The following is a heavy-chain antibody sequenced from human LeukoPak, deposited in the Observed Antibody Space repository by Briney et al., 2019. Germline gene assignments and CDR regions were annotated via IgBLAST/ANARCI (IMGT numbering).Heavy chain of an antibody. V-gene: IGHV4-34*01. Sequence: SETLSLTCAVYGGSFSGYYWSWIRQPPGKGLEWIGEINHSGSTNYSPSLKSRVTISLDTSKSHFSLRLTSVTAADTAVYYCARQTYDYDSSGYRYLDRWGRGTLVTVSS. CDR1: GGSFSGYY. CDR2: INHSGST. CDR3: ARQTYDYDSSGYRYLDR. D-gene: IGHD3-22*01. J-gene: IGHJ4*02.